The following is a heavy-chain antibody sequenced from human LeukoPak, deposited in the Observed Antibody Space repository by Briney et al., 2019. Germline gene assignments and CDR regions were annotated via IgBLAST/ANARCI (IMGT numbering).Heavy chain of an antibody. CDR2: ISYDGSNK. J-gene: IGHJ6*03. CDR3: ARSSDGSPYYYYYMDV. V-gene: IGHV3-30-3*01. CDR1: GFTFSSYA. D-gene: IGHD3-10*01. Sequence: QSGGSLRLSCAASGFTFSSYAMHWVRQAPGKGLEWVAVISYDGSNKYYADSVKGRFTISRDNSKNTLYLQMNSLRAEDTAVYYCARSSDGSPYYYYYMDVWGKGTTVTVSS.